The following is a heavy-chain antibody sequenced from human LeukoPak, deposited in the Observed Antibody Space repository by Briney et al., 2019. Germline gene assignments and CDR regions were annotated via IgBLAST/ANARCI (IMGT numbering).Heavy chain of an antibody. CDR3: ARDTAYYYDSSGYLFDY. D-gene: IGHD3-22*01. CDR2: IYYSGST. J-gene: IGHJ4*02. CDR1: GGSISSSSYY. V-gene: IGHV4-39*07. Sequence: SETLSLTCTVSGGSISSSSYYWGWIRQPPGKGLEWIGSIYYSGSTYYNPSLKSRVTISVDTFKNQFSLKLSSVTAADTAVYYCARDTAYYYDSSGYLFDYWGQGTLVTVSS.